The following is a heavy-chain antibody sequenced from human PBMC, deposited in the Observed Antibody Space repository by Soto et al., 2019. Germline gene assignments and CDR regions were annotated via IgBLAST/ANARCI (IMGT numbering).Heavy chain of an antibody. D-gene: IGHD6-13*01. CDR3: VASLAASGLNWLDP. Sequence: SETLSLTCIVSGGSISEKYWNWVRQPPGKGLEWIGLIFANGHTDYNPSLKSRVTMSVDASKNQFSLRLTSMTAADTAVYYCVASLAASGLNWLDPWGRGTLVTVSS. V-gene: IGHV4-4*07. J-gene: IGHJ5*02. CDR1: GGSISEKY. CDR2: IFANGHT.